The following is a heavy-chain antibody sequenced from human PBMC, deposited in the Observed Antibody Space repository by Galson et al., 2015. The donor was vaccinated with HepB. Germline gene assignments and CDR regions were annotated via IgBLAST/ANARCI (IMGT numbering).Heavy chain of an antibody. CDR2: IYSGGST. Sequence: SLRLSCAASGFTVSSNYMSWVRQAPGKGLEWVSVIYSGGSTYYADSVKGRFTISRHNSKNTLYLQMNSLRAEDTAVYYCARGSEYGDYEPALGDYWGQGTLVTVSS. V-gene: IGHV3-53*04. CDR3: ARGSEYGDYEPALGDY. J-gene: IGHJ4*02. D-gene: IGHD4-17*01. CDR1: GFTVSSNY.